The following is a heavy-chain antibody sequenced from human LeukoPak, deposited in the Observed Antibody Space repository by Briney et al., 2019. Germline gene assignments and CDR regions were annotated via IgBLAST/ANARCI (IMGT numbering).Heavy chain of an antibody. V-gene: IGHV4-4*07. CDR3: ARDHSSGWSPLTGYFDY. D-gene: IGHD6-19*01. J-gene: IGHJ4*02. Sequence: SGTLSLTCTVSGGSISSYYWSWIRQPAGKGLEWIGRIYTSGSTNYNPSLKSRVTMSVDTSKNQFSLKLSSVTAADTAVYYCARDHSSGWSPLTGYFDYWGQGTLVTVSS. CDR1: GGSISSYY. CDR2: IYTSGST.